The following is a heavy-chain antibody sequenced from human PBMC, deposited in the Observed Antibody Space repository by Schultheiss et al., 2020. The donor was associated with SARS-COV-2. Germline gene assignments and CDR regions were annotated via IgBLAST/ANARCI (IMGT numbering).Heavy chain of an antibody. J-gene: IGHJ6*02. CDR3: ARDTRVVVVAATPGSYYYYYGMDV. V-gene: IGHV4-34*01. CDR2: INHSGST. CDR1: GGSFSGYY. Sequence: ESLKISCAVYGGSFSGYYWSWIRQPPGKGLEWIGEINHSGSTNYNPSLKSRVTISVDKSKNQFSLKLSSVTAADTAVYYCARDTRVVVVAATPGSYYYYYGMDVWGQGTTVTVSS. D-gene: IGHD2-15*01.